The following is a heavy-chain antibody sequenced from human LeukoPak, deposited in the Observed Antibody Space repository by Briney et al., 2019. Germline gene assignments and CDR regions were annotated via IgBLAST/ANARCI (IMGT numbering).Heavy chain of an antibody. V-gene: IGHV3-7*04. J-gene: IGHJ4*02. Sequence: GGSLRLSCTASGFTFSNFWMGWVRQAPGKGLEWVANIKQDETEKFYLGSVKGRFTISRDNAKNSLYLQMNSLRAEDTAVYYCARAPSGYYPYFDYWGQGTLVTVSS. CDR3: ARAPSGYYPYFDY. CDR1: GFTFSNFW. D-gene: IGHD3-22*01. CDR2: IKQDETEK.